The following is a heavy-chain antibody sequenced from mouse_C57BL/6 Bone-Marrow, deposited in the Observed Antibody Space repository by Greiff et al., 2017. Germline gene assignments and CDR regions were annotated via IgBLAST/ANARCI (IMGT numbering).Heavy chain of an antibody. Sequence: QVQLQQSGAELVKPGASVKLSCKASGYTFTSYWMHWVKQRPGQGLEWIGMIHPNSGSTNYNEKFKSKATLTVDKSSSTAYMQLSSLTSEDSAVYYCARGGLYYYGSSPAYWGQGTLVTVSA. CDR2: IHPNSGST. J-gene: IGHJ3*01. CDR1: GYTFTSYW. V-gene: IGHV1-64*01. CDR3: ARGGLYYYGSSPAY. D-gene: IGHD1-1*01.